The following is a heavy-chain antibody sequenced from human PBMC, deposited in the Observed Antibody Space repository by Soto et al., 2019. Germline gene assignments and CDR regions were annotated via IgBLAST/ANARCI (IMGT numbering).Heavy chain of an antibody. D-gene: IGHD2-2*01. CDR3: ASQRYCSSTSCYYGMDV. V-gene: IGHV5-10-1*01. Sequence: GESLKISCKGSGYSFTSYWISWVRQMPGKGLEWMGRIDPSDSYTNYSPSFQGHVTISADKSISTAYLQWSSLKASDTAMYYCASQRYCSSTSCYYGMDVWGQETTVTVS. J-gene: IGHJ6*02. CDR2: IDPSDSYT. CDR1: GYSFTSYW.